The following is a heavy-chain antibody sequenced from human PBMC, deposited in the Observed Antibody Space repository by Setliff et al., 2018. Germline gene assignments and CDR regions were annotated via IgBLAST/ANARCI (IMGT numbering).Heavy chain of an antibody. CDR3: AREGGSSWSHAFNI. Sequence: PGGSLRLSCVVSGFSFSRHWMSWVRQAPGKGPEWVADIKQDGSTKYYLDSVKGRFTISRDNAKRSLYLQMNGLRADDTGGYYCAREGGSSWSHAFNIWGQGTMVTVSS. CDR1: GFSFSRHW. CDR2: IKQDGSTK. J-gene: IGHJ3*02. V-gene: IGHV3-7*01. D-gene: IGHD6-13*01.